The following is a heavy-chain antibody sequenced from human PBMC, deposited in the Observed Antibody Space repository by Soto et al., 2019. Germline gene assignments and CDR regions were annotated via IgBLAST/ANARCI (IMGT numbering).Heavy chain of an antibody. CDR3: ARSVFP. CDR1: GGSISSGGYY. CDR2: IYYSGST. V-gene: IGHV4-31*03. Sequence: QVPLQESGPGLVKPSQTLSLACTVSGGSISSGGYYWTWIRQHPGKGLEWIGYIYYSGSTYYNPSLKRRVTISVDTAKNRFSLKLCSVTAADTAVYYCARSVFPWGQGTLVTVSS. J-gene: IGHJ5*02.